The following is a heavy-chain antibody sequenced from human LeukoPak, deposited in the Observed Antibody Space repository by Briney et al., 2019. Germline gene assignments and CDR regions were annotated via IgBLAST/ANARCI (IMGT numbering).Heavy chain of an antibody. D-gene: IGHD5-12*01. CDR3: ARCRAGYSGYDFDLATYYYYYYGMDV. CDR1: GFTFSSYW. Sequence: PGGSLRLSCAASGFTFSSYWMSWVRQAPGKGLEWVANIKQDGSEKYYVDSVKGRFTISRDNAKNSLYLQMNSLRAEDTAVYYCARCRAGYSGYDFDLATYYYYYYGMDVWGKGTTVTVSS. CDR2: IKQDGSEK. V-gene: IGHV3-7*03. J-gene: IGHJ6*04.